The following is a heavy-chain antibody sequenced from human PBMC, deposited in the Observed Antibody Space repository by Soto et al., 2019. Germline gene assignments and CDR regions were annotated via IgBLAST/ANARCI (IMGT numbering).Heavy chain of an antibody. CDR2: ISNDGSNK. V-gene: IGHV3-30*18. D-gene: IGHD6-6*01. Sequence: QVQMVESGGGVVQPGRSLRLSCAASGFSFSTYGMHWVRQAPGMGLEWMAVISNDGSNKYYADSVKGRFTISRDNSKDTLFLQMNSLRGEDTAIYYCAKVIRADSTSSNFYYYSGMDVWGQGTTVTVSS. CDR1: GFSFSTYG. J-gene: IGHJ6*02. CDR3: AKVIRADSTSSNFYYYSGMDV.